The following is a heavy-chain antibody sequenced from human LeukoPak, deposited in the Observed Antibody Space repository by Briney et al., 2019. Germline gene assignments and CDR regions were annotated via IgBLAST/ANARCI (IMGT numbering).Heavy chain of an antibody. V-gene: IGHV6-1*01. Sequence: SQTLSLTCAISGDSVSSNTATWNWIRQSPSRGLEWLGRTYYRSKWYTDYAVSLKSRITFNPDTAKNQLSLHLNSVTPEDTATYYCVRGGAIRVTGMTPFDYWGQGIAVTVSS. CDR3: VRGGAIRVTGMTPFDY. J-gene: IGHJ4*02. CDR2: TYYRSKWYT. CDR1: GDSVSSNTAT. D-gene: IGHD1-20*01.